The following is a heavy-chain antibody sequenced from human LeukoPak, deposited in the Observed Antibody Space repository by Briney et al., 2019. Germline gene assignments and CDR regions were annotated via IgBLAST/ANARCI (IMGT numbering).Heavy chain of an antibody. D-gene: IGHD3-10*01. CDR3: ARSAPMVRGTLYYYYYMDV. Sequence: SVKVSCKASGGTFSSYAISWVRQAPGQGLEWMGGIIPIFGTANYAQKFQGRVTITTDESTSTAYMELSSLRSEDTAVYYCARSAPMVRGTLYYYYYMDVWGKGTTVTVSS. V-gene: IGHV1-69*05. CDR2: IIPIFGTA. CDR1: GGTFSSYA. J-gene: IGHJ6*03.